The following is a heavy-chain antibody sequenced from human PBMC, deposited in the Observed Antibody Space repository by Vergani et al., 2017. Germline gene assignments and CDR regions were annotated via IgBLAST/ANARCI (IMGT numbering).Heavy chain of an antibody. CDR1: NDSVSNTFYY. CDR2: IYHSGST. J-gene: IGHJ3*01. CDR3: ARVAPSNSEVTPTAFDV. D-gene: IGHD1-1*01. V-gene: IGHV4-39*07. Sequence: QVQLQESGPGLVKPSETLSLTCTVSNDSVSNTFYYWGWIRQTPGKGLEWIGSIYHSGSTYYNPSLKSRVTISVDTSKNQFSLKLSSVTAADTAVYFCARVAPSNSEVTPTAFDVWGQGTMVTVSS.